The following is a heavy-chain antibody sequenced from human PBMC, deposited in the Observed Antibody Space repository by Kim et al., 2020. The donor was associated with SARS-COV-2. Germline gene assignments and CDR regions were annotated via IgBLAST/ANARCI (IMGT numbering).Heavy chain of an antibody. CDR3: ARDCYYGSGTTPDY. CDR2: IWYDGSNK. J-gene: IGHJ4*02. V-gene: IGHV3-33*01. CDR1: GFTFSSYG. Sequence: GGSLRLSCAASGFTFSSYGMHWVRQAPGKGLEWVAVIWYDGSNKYYADSVKGRFTISRDNSKNTLYLQMNSLRAEDTAVYYCARDCYYGSGTTPDYWGQGTLVTVSS. D-gene: IGHD3-10*01.